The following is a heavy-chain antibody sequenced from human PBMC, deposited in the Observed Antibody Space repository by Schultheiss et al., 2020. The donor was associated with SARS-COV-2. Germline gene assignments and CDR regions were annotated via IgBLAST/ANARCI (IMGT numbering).Heavy chain of an antibody. CDR1: GFSFGDSY. J-gene: IGHJ4*02. Sequence: GGSLRLSCAASGFSFGDSYMNWIRQAPGKGLEWVANIKQDGSEKYYVDSVKGRFTISRDNAKNSLYLQMNSLRAEDTAVYYCASSRYCGGDCYPYYFDYWGQGTLVTVSS. CDR2: IKQDGSEK. D-gene: IGHD2-21*02. V-gene: IGHV3-7*01. CDR3: ASSRYCGGDCYPYYFDY.